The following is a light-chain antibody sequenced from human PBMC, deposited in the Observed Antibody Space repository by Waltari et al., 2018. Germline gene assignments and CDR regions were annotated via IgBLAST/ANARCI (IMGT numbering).Light chain of an antibody. CDR2: EAS. CDR3: CSYAGNSIYV. Sequence: QSALTQPASVSGSPGQSITISCTGTPRDFGSYTLFSWYQHHPGKAPNLIIFEASERPSGVSNRFSGSKSGNTASLTISGLQAEDEADYHCCSYAGNSIYVFGTGTRVTVL. V-gene: IGLV2-23*01. J-gene: IGLJ1*01. CDR1: PRDFGSYTL.